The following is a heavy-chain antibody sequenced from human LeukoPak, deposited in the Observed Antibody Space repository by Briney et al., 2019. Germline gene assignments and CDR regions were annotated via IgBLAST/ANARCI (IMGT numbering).Heavy chain of an antibody. Sequence: GGSLRLSCAASGFTFDNYALHWVRQAPGKGLEYVSGISSTGGSTTSANTVKDRFTISRDNSKNTLYLQMGSLRAEDMAVYYCARGSGTHYYHYSMDVWGQGTTVTVSS. D-gene: IGHD3-10*01. CDR2: ISSTGGST. J-gene: IGHJ6*02. V-gene: IGHV3-64*01. CDR3: ARGSGTHYYHYSMDV. CDR1: GFTFDNYA.